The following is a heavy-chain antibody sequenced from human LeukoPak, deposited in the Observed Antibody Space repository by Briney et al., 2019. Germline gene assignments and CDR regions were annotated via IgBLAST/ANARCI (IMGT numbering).Heavy chain of an antibody. CDR3: AKDQRATTVTTGDY. J-gene: IGHJ4*02. D-gene: IGHD4-17*01. CDR2: INSDGSTT. V-gene: IGHV3-74*01. Sequence: GGSLRLSCAASGFTFSSYWMHWVRQGPGKGLVWVSRINSDGSTTIYADSVKGRFTISRDNAKNTLYLQMNSLRAEDTAVYYCAKDQRATTVTTGDYWGQGTLVTVSS. CDR1: GFTFSSYW.